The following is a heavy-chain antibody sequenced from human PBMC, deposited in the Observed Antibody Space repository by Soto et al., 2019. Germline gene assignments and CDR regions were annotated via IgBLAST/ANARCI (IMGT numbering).Heavy chain of an antibody. V-gene: IGHV4-59*01. CDR1: GGSISSYY. CDR2: IYYSGST. J-gene: IGHJ4*02. Sequence: SETLSLTCTVSGGSISSYYWSWIRQPPGKGLEWIGYIYYSGSTNYNPSLKSRVTISVDTSKNQFSLKLSSVTAADTAVYYCARDNLRGSIDYWGQGTLVTVSS. CDR3: ARDNLRGSIDY. D-gene: IGHD1-20*01.